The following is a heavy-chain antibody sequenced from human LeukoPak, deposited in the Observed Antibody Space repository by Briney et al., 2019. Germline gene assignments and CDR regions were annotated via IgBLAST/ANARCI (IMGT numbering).Heavy chain of an antibody. CDR2: ISAYNGNT. Sequence: ASVKVSCRASGYTFTSYGISWVRQAPGQGLEWMGWISAYNGNTNYAQKLQGRVTMTTDTSTSTAYMALSSLRSEDTALYYCARDSEVRRNLWHYWGQGTLVTVSS. J-gene: IGHJ4*02. CDR3: ARDSEVRRNLWHY. V-gene: IGHV1-18*01. D-gene: IGHD3-10*01. CDR1: GYTFTSYG.